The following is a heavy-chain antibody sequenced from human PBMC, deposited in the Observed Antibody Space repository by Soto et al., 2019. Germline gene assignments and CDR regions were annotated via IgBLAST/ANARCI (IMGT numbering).Heavy chain of an antibody. CDR1: GFTFSSYA. CDR3: AKDEGRNNSGHFTASFHH. D-gene: IGHD2-21*01. Sequence: HPGGSLRLSCAASGFTFSSYAMSWVRQAPGKGLEWVSSISGSGGSTYYADSVKGRFTISRDNSKNTLYLQMNSLRAEDTAVYYCAKDEGRNNSGHFTASFHHWGQGTLVTVSS. V-gene: IGHV3-23*01. CDR2: ISGSGGST. J-gene: IGHJ1*01.